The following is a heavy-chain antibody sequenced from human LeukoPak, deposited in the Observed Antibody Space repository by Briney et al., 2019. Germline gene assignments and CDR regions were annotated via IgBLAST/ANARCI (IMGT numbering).Heavy chain of an antibody. Sequence: GGSLRLSRAASGFTFSSYAMHWVRQAPGKGLEYVSAISSNGGSTYYANSVKGRFTISRDNSKNTLYLQVGSLRAEDMAVYYCARDLYSSSPWGPYYFDYWGQGTLVTVSS. CDR3: ARDLYSSSPWGPYYFDY. CDR2: ISSNGGST. V-gene: IGHV3-64*01. CDR1: GFTFSSYA. D-gene: IGHD6-6*01. J-gene: IGHJ4*02.